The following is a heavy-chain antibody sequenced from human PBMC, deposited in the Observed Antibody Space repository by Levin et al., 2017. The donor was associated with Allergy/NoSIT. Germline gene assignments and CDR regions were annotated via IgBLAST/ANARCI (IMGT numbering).Heavy chain of an antibody. CDR2: ISDSGST. CDR3: ARDFYYDSRGYYNDAFDI. D-gene: IGHD3-22*01. CDR1: GGSVSSGSSY. Sequence: PSETLSLTCTVSGGSVSSGSSYWSCIRQPPGKGLEWIGYISDSGSTNYNPSLKSRVTISIDTSKNHFSLNLTSATAADTAVYYCARDFYYDSRGYYNDAFDIWGQGTMVTVSS. V-gene: IGHV4-61*03. J-gene: IGHJ3*02.